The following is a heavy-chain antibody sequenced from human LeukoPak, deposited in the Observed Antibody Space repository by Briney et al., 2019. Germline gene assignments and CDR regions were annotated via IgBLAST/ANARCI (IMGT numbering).Heavy chain of an antibody. J-gene: IGHJ6*03. CDR2: IKQDGSEK. V-gene: IGHV3-7*01. D-gene: IGHD3-10*01. CDR3: ARRGGYYYYYYMDV. Sequence: GGSLRLSCAASGFTVSSNYMSWVRQAPGKGLEWVANIKQDGSEKYYVDSVKGRFTISRDNAKNSLYLQMNSLRAEDTAVYYCARRGGYYYYYYMDVWGKGTTVTVSS. CDR1: GFTVSSNY.